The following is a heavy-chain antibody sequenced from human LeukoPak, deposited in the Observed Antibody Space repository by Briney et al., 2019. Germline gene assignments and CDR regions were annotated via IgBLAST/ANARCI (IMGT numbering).Heavy chain of an antibody. V-gene: IGHV3-21*01. CDR2: ISGSCSYI. CDR1: GVSFSSYN. J-gene: IGHJ4*02. Sequence: WGSLRLSCAAFGVSFSSYNMNWVRQAPGKGLEWIACISGSCSYIYYADSVKGRFTISRDNAKNSLYLHMNSLRAEDTAVYYCARDLMAVAGLDYWGQGALVTVSS. CDR3: ARDLMAVAGLDY. D-gene: IGHD6-19*01.